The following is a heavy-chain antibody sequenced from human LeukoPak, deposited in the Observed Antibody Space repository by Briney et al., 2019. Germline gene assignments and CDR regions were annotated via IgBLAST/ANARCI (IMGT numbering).Heavy chain of an antibody. Sequence: GGSLRLSCAASGFTFSSSWMNWVRQAPGKGLEWVANIKQDGSEKYYVDSAKGRFTISRDNAKNSLYLQMNSLRAEDTAVYYCARVRGDCSGGSCYFDTYYYYYYYMDVWGKGTTVTISS. CDR1: GFTFSSSW. J-gene: IGHJ6*03. V-gene: IGHV3-7*01. D-gene: IGHD2-15*01. CDR2: IKQDGSEK. CDR3: ARVRGDCSGGSCYFDTYYYYYYYMDV.